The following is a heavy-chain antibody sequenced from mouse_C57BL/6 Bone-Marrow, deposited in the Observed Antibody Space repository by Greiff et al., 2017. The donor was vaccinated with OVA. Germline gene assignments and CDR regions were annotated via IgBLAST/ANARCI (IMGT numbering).Heavy chain of an antibody. D-gene: IGHD1-1*01. V-gene: IGHV5-4*01. CDR3: ARDAYYGSGYFDC. Sequence: EVHLLESGAGLVKPGASLKLSCAASGYTFSSYSMSWVRQTPEKRLEWVATISAGGSYTYYPDNVKGRFTLSRDNAKNNLYLKTSQRKTEETAMYYCARDAYYGSGYFDCWGQGTTLTVSA. J-gene: IGHJ2*01. CDR1: GYTFSSYS. CDR2: ISAGGSYT.